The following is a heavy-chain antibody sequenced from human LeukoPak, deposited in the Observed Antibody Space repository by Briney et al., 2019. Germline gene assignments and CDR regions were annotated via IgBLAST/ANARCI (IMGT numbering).Heavy chain of an antibody. J-gene: IGHJ4*02. D-gene: IGHD4-11*01. Sequence: ASVKVSCKASGYTFTGYYMHLVRQAPGQGLEWMGWINPNSGGTNYAQKFQGRVTMTRDTSISTAYMELSRLRSDDTAVYYCARDTRGDYSNYYFDYWGQGTLVTVSS. CDR2: INPNSGGT. CDR1: GYTFTGYY. CDR3: ARDTRGDYSNYYFDY. V-gene: IGHV1-2*02.